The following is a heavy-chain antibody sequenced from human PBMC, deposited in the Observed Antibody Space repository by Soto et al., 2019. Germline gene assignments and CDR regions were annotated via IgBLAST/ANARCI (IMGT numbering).Heavy chain of an antibody. D-gene: IGHD3-22*01. CDR1: GFNFNIHA. V-gene: IGHV3-30-3*01. Sequence: GGSLRLSCAAPGFNFNIHALHWIRQAPGEGLEWVAVMSPGGNSQYYADSVKGRFTISRDTSKSTLYLQMTSLRPEDTAVYYCASGAAFYYDTSRYWGQGTLVTVSA. CDR3: ASGAAFYYDTSRY. CDR2: MSPGGNSQ. J-gene: IGHJ4*02.